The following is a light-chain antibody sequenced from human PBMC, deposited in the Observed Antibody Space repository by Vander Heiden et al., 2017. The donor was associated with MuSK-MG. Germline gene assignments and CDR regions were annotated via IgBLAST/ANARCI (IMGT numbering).Light chain of an antibody. V-gene: IGKV1-NL1*01. CDR2: AAS. CDR1: QGISNS. CDR3: QQYYSTPAT. J-gene: IGKJ3*01. Sequence: DIQMTQSPSSLSASVGDRVTITCRASQGISNSLAWYQQKPGKAPKLLLSAASRLESGVPSRFSGGGSGTDYTLTISSLQPEDFATYYCQQYYSTPATFGPGTKVEIK.